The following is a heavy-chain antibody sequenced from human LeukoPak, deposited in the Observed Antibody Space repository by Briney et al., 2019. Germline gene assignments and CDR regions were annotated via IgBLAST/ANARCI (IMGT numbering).Heavy chain of an antibody. CDR3: ARSIWFGDLRFDY. Sequence: GGSLRLSCAASGFTFSSYWMSWVRQAPGKGLEWVANIEQDGSEKYYVDSVKGRFTISRDNAKNSLYLQMHSLRAEDTAVYYCARSIWFGDLRFDYWGQGTLVTVSS. J-gene: IGHJ4*02. D-gene: IGHD3-10*01. V-gene: IGHV3-7*01. CDR2: IEQDGSEK. CDR1: GFTFSSYW.